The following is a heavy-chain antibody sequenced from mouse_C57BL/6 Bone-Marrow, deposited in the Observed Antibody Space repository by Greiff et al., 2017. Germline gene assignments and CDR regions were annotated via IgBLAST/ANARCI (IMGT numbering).Heavy chain of an antibody. J-gene: IGHJ3*01. V-gene: IGHV14-4*01. CDR1: GFNIKDDY. D-gene: IGHD1-1*01. CDR3: TRDYYGARFAY. CDR2: IDPENGDT. Sequence: VQLQQSGAELVRPGASVKLSCTASGFNIKDDYMHWVKQRPEQGLEWIGWIDPENGDTEYASKFPGKGTITANATSNTAYLQLSSLTSEETAVYYCTRDYYGARFAYWGQGTLVTVSA.